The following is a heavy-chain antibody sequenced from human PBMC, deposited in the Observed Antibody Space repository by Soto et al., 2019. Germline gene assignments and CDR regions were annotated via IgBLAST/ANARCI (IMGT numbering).Heavy chain of an antibody. J-gene: IGHJ4*02. V-gene: IGHV3-48*03. Sequence: EVQLVESGGGLLQPGGALRLSCAASGFSFSNYEMNWVRQAPGKGLEWVADISSGCSTVHYADSVRGRFTVSRDNARYSLYLQMNTLRVEDTALYFCARDLEAGGYWGQGTLVTVSS. CDR2: ISSGCSTV. CDR3: ARDLEAGGY. D-gene: IGHD6-13*01. CDR1: GFSFSNYE.